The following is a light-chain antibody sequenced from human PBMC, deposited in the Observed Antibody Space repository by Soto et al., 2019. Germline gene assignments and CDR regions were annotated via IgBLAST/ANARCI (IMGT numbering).Light chain of an antibody. CDR2: MDN. V-gene: IGLV1-44*01. J-gene: IGLJ3*02. Sequence: QSVLTQPPSASGTPGKRVTISCSGSRSNSGSKTVKWYQQLPGTAPKLLIYMDNQRPSGGPDRFSGSKSGTSASLAISGLQPEDEADYFCAAWDDSLNGWVFGGGTKVTVL. CDR1: RSNSGSKT. CDR3: AAWDDSLNGWV.